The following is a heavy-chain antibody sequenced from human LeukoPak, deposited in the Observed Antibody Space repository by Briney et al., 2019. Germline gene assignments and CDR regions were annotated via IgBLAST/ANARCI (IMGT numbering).Heavy chain of an antibody. J-gene: IGHJ4*02. CDR3: AREGRVSGYDFDC. V-gene: IGHV3-74*03. CDR2: INSDGSSI. Sequence: GGSLRLSCAASGFTFSSYWMHWVRQAPGKGLVWVSRINSDGSSITYADSAKGRFTISRDNAKNTLYLQMNSLRVEDTAVYYCAREGRVSGYDFDCWGQGTLVTVSS. CDR1: GFTFSSYW. D-gene: IGHD5-12*01.